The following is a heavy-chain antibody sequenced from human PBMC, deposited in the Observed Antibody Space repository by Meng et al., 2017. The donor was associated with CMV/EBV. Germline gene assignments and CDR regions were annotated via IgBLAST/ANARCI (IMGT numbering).Heavy chain of an antibody. J-gene: IGHJ4*02. CDR2: INSDGSST. V-gene: IGHV3-74*01. CDR3: ARSSSWYDY. CDR1: GFTFSSYR. Sequence: GGSLRLSCAASGFTFSSYRMYWVRQAPGKGLVWVSRINSDGSSTTYADSVKGRFTISRDNAKNTLYLQMNSLRDEDTAVYYCARSSSWYDYWGQGTLVTVSS. D-gene: IGHD6-13*01.